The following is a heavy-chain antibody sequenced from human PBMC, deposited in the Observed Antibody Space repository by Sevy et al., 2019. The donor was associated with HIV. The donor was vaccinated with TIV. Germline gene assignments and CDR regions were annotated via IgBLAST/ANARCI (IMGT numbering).Heavy chain of an antibody. CDR2: ISSRSNYI. Sequence: GGSLRLSSAASGFTFSSYSMNWVRQAPGKGLEWVSSISSRSNYIYYADSVKGRFTISRDNAKNALYLQMNGIRAEETAIYSCARDAREGSGYFHDGFDMWGQGTMVTVSS. V-gene: IGHV3-21*01. D-gene: IGHD3-3*01. CDR1: GFTFSSYS. J-gene: IGHJ3*02. CDR3: ARDAREGSGYFHDGFDM.